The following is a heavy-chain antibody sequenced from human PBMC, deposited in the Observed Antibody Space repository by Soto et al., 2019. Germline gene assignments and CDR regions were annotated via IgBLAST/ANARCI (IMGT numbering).Heavy chain of an antibody. CDR3: AKCMQAYWNYDAHHI. J-gene: IGHJ3*02. Sequence: GGSLRLSCAASGFTLSTYSMTWVRQAPGKGLEWVAHITATGGNTYYADSVRGRFTISRDTSGNTLYLQMNSLRAEDAALYYCAKCMQAYWNYDAHHIWGQGTMVTV. CDR2: ITATGGNT. D-gene: IGHD1-7*01. V-gene: IGHV3-23*01. CDR1: GFTLSTYS.